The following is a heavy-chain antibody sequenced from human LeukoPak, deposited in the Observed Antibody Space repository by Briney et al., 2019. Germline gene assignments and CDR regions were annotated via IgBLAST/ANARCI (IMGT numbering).Heavy chain of an antibody. CDR2: IYHSGST. D-gene: IGHD1-26*01. J-gene: IGHJ4*02. Sequence: SETLSLTCTVSGGSISSGGYYWSWIRRPPGKGLEWIGYIYHSGSTYYNPSLKSRVTISVDRSKNQFSLKLSSVTAADTAVYYCARAELLEIYFDYWGQGTLVTVSS. V-gene: IGHV4-30-2*01. CDR1: GGSISSGGYY. CDR3: ARAELLEIYFDY.